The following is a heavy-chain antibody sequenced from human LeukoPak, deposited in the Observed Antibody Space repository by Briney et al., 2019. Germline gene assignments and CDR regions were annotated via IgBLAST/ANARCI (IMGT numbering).Heavy chain of an antibody. J-gene: IGHJ4*02. D-gene: IGHD3-16*02. CDR2: IYYSGST. CDR3: ARHCRTKSHYDYVWGSYRHPLYCFDY. Sequence: KPSETLSLTCTVSSGSISSYYWSWIRQPPGKGLEWIGYIYYSGSTNYNPSLKSRVTISVDTSKNQFSLKLSSVTAADTAVYYCARHCRTKSHYDYVWGSYRHPLYCFDYWGQGTLVTVSS. V-gene: IGHV4-59*08. CDR1: SGSISSYY.